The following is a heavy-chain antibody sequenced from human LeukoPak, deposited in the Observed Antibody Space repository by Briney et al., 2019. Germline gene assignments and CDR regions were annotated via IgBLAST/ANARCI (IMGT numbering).Heavy chain of an antibody. CDR2: ISGSSSNI. CDR3: ARERVAAFDI. Sequence: SGGSLRLSCAASGFTFSSYSMNWVRQAPRKGLEWVSSISGSSSNISYADSVKGRFTISRDNAKNSLYLQMNSLRAEDTAVFYCARERVAAFDIWGQGTMVTVSS. V-gene: IGHV3-21*01. J-gene: IGHJ3*02. CDR1: GFTFSSYS.